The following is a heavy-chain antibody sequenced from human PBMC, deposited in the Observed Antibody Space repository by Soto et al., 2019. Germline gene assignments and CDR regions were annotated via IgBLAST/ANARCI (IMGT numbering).Heavy chain of an antibody. CDR1: GYTFTSYG. CDR3: ARRNDYYDSSGYYLKPSFDY. Sequence: RASVKVSCKASGYTFTSYGISWVRQAPGQGLEWMGWISAYNGNTNYAQKLQGRVTMTTDTSTSTAYMELRSLRSDDTAVYYCARRNDYYDSSGYYLKPSFDYWGQGTLVTVSS. CDR2: ISAYNGNT. J-gene: IGHJ4*02. V-gene: IGHV1-18*04. D-gene: IGHD3-22*01.